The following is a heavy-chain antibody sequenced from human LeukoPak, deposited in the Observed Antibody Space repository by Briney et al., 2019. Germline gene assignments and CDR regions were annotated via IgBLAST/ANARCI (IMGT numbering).Heavy chain of an antibody. CDR1: GGFISNINW. Sequence: SETLSLTCAVSGGFISNINWWSWVRQPPGRGLEWIGEVHQSGVTNYNPSLKGRVTISLDKSNNQFSLKLNSVTAADTAVYFCAENGPWSLKYWGQGTLVTVSS. J-gene: IGHJ4*02. CDR2: VHQSGVT. V-gene: IGHV4-4*02. CDR3: AENGPWSLKY. D-gene: IGHD2-15*01.